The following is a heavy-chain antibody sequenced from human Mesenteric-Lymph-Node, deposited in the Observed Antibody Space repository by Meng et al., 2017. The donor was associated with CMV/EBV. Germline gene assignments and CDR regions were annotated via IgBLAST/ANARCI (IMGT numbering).Heavy chain of an antibody. CDR2: IYGADST. J-gene: IGHJ4*02. CDR1: GFTFISNG. CDR3: AKSPSIVVVPAATFAY. Sequence: GGSLRLSCAASGFTFISNGMSWVRQAPGKGLEWVSVIYGADSTYYADSVRGRFTISRDNSKNTLYLQMNSLRAEDTAVYYCAKSPSIVVVPAATFAYWGQGTLVTVSS. D-gene: IGHD2-2*01. V-gene: IGHV3-23*03.